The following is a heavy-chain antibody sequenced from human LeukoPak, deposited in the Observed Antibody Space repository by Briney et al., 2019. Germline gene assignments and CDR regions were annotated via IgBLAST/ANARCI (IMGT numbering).Heavy chain of an antibody. CDR1: GFTFSKYI. CDR2: IYSGGST. Sequence: GGSLRLSCAASGFTFSKYIMRGVRQAPVKGLEWVSVIYSGGSTYYADSVKGRFTISRDNSKNTLYLQMNSLRAEDTAVYYCARDRPTAVVTPHWGQGTLVTVSS. CDR3: ARDRPTAVVTPH. J-gene: IGHJ4*02. V-gene: IGHV3-53*01. D-gene: IGHD4-23*01.